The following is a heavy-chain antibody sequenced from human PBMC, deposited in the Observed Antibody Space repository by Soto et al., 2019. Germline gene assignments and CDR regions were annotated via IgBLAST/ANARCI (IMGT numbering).Heavy chain of an antibody. Sequence: GGSLRLSCAASGFTFSSYSMNWVRQAPGKWLEWVSSISSSSSYIYYADSVKGRFTISRDNAKNSLYLQMNSLRAEDTAVYYCARDRGYCSSTSCYLNAFDIWGQGXMVTV. CDR2: ISSSSSYI. CDR1: GFTFSSYS. D-gene: IGHD2-2*01. J-gene: IGHJ3*02. V-gene: IGHV3-21*01. CDR3: ARDRGYCSSTSCYLNAFDI.